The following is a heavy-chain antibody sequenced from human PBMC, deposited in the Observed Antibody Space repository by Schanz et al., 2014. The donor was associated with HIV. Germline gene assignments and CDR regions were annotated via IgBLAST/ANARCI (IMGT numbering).Heavy chain of an antibody. Sequence: EVQLLESGGGLVQPGGSLRLSCEASGFIFSNHAMSWVRQAPGKGLEWVSGISISGDVTYYSDSVKGRFTISRDNSKNTVYLQMNSLRAEDTAVYYCANEEVPNDYWGQGTLVTVSS. V-gene: IGHV3-23*01. CDR2: ISISGDVT. J-gene: IGHJ4*02. CDR3: ANEEVPNDY. CDR1: GFIFSNHA.